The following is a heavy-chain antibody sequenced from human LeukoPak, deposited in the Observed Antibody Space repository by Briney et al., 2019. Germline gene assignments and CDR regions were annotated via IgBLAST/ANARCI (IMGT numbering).Heavy chain of an antibody. V-gene: IGHV3-30-3*01. Sequence: PGGSLRLSCAASGFTFSSYAMHWVRQAPGKGLEWVAVISYDGSNKYYADSVKGRFTISRDNSKNTLYLQMNSLRAEDTAVYYCARGSVSRAQGIYYYDSSGVQGGFDYWGQGTLVTVSS. CDR1: GFTFSSYA. J-gene: IGHJ4*02. D-gene: IGHD3-22*01. CDR3: ARGSVSRAQGIYYYDSSGVQGGFDY. CDR2: ISYDGSNK.